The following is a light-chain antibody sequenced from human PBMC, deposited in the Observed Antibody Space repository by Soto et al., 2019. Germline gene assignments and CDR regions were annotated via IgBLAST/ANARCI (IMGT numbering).Light chain of an antibody. Sequence: IGVTQSPATLSVSPGERATLSCRASQSVSSNLSWYQQKPGQAPRLLIYGASTRATGIPARFSGSGSGTEFTLTISSLQSEDFAVYYCQSKTFGQGTKVDI. J-gene: IGKJ1*01. CDR1: QSVSSN. CDR2: GAS. CDR3: QSKT. V-gene: IGKV3-15*01.